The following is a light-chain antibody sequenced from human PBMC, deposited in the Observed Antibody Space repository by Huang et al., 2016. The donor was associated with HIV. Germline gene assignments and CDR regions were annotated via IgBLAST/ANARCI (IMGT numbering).Light chain of an antibody. J-gene: IGKJ3*01. CDR2: DAS. V-gene: IGKV3-15*01. CDR3: QQYDNWPPFT. CDR1: RSVRSN. Sequence: IAMMQSPGTLSVSPGERATLSCRASRSVRSNLAWYQQKPGQAPRLLIYDASTRATGVPDRFSGSESGTQFTLSISSLQSEDFAVYYWQQYDNWPPFTFGPGTKVDI.